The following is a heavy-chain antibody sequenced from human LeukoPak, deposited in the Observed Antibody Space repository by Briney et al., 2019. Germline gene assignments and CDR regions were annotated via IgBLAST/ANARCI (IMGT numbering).Heavy chain of an antibody. CDR1: GYTFTSYA. D-gene: IGHD3-3*01. Sequence: ASVKVSCKASGYTFTSYAMHWVRQAPGQGLEWMGWINPNSGGTNYAQKFQGRVTMTRDTSISTAYMELSRLRSDDTAVYYCARSDFWSGYVMDVWGKGTTVTVSS. CDR3: ARSDFWSGYVMDV. CDR2: INPNSGGT. J-gene: IGHJ6*04. V-gene: IGHV1-2*02.